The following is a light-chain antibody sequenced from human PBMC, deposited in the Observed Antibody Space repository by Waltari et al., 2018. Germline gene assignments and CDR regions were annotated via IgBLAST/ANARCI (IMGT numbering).Light chain of an antibody. CDR3: QQSYTMGYT. V-gene: IGKV1-39*01. Sequence: DIQMTQSPSSLSASVGDRVTITCRASQTVSDYLNWYQKQPGKAPKLLIYAASRLQRGVPSRFSGSGSGTDVTLSISSLQPEDFATYYCQQSYTMGYTFGQGTKLEIK. CDR2: AAS. J-gene: IGKJ2*01. CDR1: QTVSDY.